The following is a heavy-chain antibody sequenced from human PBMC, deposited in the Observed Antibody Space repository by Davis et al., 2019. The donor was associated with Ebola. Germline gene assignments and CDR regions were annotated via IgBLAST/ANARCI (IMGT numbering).Heavy chain of an antibody. Sequence: SETLSLTCTVSGGPFSSGRYSWVCIRQPPEKGLEWVGSIYYSGSTNCNPSLKSRVTISVDTSKNQFSLKLSSVTAADTAVYYYARGYSYASDYWGQGTLVTVSS. D-gene: IGHD5-18*01. CDR3: ARGYSYASDY. CDR1: GGPFSSGRYS. J-gene: IGHJ4*02. V-gene: IGHV4-61*01. CDR2: IYYSGST.